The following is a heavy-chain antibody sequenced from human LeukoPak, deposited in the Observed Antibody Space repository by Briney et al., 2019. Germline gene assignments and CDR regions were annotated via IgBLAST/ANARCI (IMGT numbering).Heavy chain of an antibody. V-gene: IGHV3-30*04. CDR2: ISYDGSNK. D-gene: IGHD4-17*01. CDR3: ARAPGEGWFDP. Sequence: PGGSLRLSCAASGFTFSSYAMHWVRQAPGKGLEWVAVISYDGSNKYYADSVKGRFTISRDNSKNALYLQMNSLRAEDTALCYCARAPGEGWFDPWGQGTLVTVSS. CDR1: GFTFSSYA. J-gene: IGHJ5*02.